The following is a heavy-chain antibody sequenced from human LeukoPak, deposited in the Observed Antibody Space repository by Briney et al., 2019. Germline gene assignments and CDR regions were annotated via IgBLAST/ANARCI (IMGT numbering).Heavy chain of an antibody. CDR3: AKDGHGSGSSYSDY. J-gene: IGHJ4*02. D-gene: IGHD3-10*01. Sequence: GGSLRLSCAASGFTFSSYWVHWVRQAPGKGLVWVSPINSDGSSTSYADSVKGRFTISRDNAKNTLSLQMNSLRAEDTAVYYCAKDGHGSGSSYSDYWGQGTLVTVSS. CDR1: GFTFSSYW. CDR2: INSDGSST. V-gene: IGHV3-74*01.